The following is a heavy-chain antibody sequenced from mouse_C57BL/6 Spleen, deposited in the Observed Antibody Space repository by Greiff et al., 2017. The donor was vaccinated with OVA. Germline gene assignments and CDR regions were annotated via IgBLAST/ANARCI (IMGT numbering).Heavy chain of an antibody. J-gene: IGHJ3*01. CDR3: ARNYVSSYVFAY. CDR1: GFTFSDYG. D-gene: IGHD1-1*01. CDR2: ISSGSSTI. Sequence: EVKVEESGGGLVKPGGSLKLSCAASGFTFSDYGMHWVRQAPEKGLEWVAYISSGSSTIYYADTVKGRFTISRDNAKNTLFLQMTSLRSEDTAMYYCARNYVSSYVFAYWGQGTLVTVSA. V-gene: IGHV5-17*01.